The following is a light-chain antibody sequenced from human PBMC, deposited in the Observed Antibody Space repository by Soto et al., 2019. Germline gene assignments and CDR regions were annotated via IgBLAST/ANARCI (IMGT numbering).Light chain of an antibody. V-gene: IGKV3-11*01. CDR1: QSVSSD. J-gene: IGKJ4*01. Sequence: EIVLTQSPATLSLSPGERATLSCRASQSVSSDLALYQQKPGQAPRLLIYDASHRATGIPARFSGSGSGTDFTLTISSLQPEDFAVYYCQHRSNWLPLTFGGGTKVEIK. CDR2: DAS. CDR3: QHRSNWLPLT.